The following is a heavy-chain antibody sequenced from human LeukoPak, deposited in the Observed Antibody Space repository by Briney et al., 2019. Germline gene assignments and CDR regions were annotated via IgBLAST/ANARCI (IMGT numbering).Heavy chain of an antibody. CDR2: INPNSGGT. Sequence: ASVKVSCKASGYTFTGYYMHWVRQAPGQGFEWMGWINPNSGGTNYAQKFQGRVTMTRDTSISTAYMELSRLRSDDTAVYYCARAFGGYDSYFDYWGQGTLVTVSS. J-gene: IGHJ4*02. CDR1: GYTFTGYY. CDR3: ARAFGGYDSYFDY. V-gene: IGHV1-2*02. D-gene: IGHD5-12*01.